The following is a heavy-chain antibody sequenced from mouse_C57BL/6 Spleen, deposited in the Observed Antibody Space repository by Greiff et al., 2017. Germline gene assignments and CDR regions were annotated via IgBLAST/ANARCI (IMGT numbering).Heavy chain of an antibody. D-gene: IGHD2-5*01. J-gene: IGHJ2*01. CDR2: INPYNGGT. CDR3: ARRSNHFDY. CDR1: GYTFTDYY. Sequence: VQLQQSGPVLVKPGASVKMSCKASGYTFTDYYMNWVKQSHGKSLEWIGVINPYNGGTSYNQKFKGKATLTVDKSSSTAYMELNSLTSEDSAVYYCARRSNHFDYWGQGTTLTVSS. V-gene: IGHV1-19*01.